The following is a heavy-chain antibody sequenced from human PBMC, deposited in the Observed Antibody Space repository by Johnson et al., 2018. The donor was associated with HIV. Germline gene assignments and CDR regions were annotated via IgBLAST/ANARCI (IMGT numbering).Heavy chain of an antibody. V-gene: IGHV3-30*03. J-gene: IGHJ3*02. CDR1: GFTFSTYG. Sequence: QVQLVESGGGVVQPGRSLRLSCAASGFTFSTYGMHWVRQAPGKGLDWVAVISYDGSNKYYADSVQGRFTISRDNSKNTLYLQMNSLRAEDTAVYYCARDPGRYCSGGSCYVEDAFDIWGQGTMVTVSS. D-gene: IGHD2-15*01. CDR2: ISYDGSNK. CDR3: ARDPGRYCSGGSCYVEDAFDI.